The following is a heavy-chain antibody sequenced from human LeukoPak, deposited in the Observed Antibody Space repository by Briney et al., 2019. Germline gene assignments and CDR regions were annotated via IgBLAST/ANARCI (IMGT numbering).Heavy chain of an antibody. CDR2: INWNGGRT. CDR1: GFTFDDYG. D-gene: IGHD6-19*01. CDR3: ARAVSNSGWYGSVDY. J-gene: IGHJ4*02. Sequence: GGSLRLSCAASGFTFDDYGMSWVRQAPGKGLEWVSGINWNGGRTGYAESVKGRFTISRDNAKNSLYLQMNTLRAEDTALYYCARAVSNSGWYGSVDYWGQGTPVTVSS. V-gene: IGHV3-20*04.